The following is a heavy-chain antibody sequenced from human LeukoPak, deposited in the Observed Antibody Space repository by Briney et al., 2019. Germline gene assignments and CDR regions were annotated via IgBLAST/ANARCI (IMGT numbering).Heavy chain of an antibody. CDR3: ARQYSVAGAPDAFDI. CDR2: IYYSGST. J-gene: IGHJ3*02. V-gene: IGHV4-39*07. D-gene: IGHD6-19*01. Sequence: SETLSLTCTVSGPSISSSSYYWGWLRQPPGKGLEWIGSIYYSGSTYYNPSLKSRVTISVDTSKNQFSLKLSSVTAADTAVYYCARQYSVAGAPDAFDIWGQGTMVTVSS. CDR1: GPSISSSSYY.